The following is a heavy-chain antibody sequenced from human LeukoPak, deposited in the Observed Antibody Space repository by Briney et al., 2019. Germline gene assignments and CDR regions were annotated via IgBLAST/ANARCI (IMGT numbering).Heavy chain of an antibody. V-gene: IGHV3-30-3*01. D-gene: IGHD3-10*01. CDR3: ARDNNYYGSGSYLYYFDY. CDR1: GFTFSSYA. CDR2: ISYDGSNK. J-gene: IGHJ4*02. Sequence: PGGSLRLSCAASGFTFSSYAMHWVRQAPGKGLEWVAVISYDGSNKYYADSVKGRFTISRDNSKNTLYLQMNSLRAEDTAVYYCARDNNYYGSGSYLYYFDYWGQGTLITVSS.